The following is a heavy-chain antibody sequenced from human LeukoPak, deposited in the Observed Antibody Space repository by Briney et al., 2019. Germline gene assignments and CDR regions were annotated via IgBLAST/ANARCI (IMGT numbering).Heavy chain of an antibody. J-gene: IGHJ5*02. CDR2: IKQDGSEE. D-gene: IGHD5-24*01. Sequence: GGSLRLSCAASGFTFSSYWMSWVRQAPGKGLEWVANIKQDGSEEYYVDSVKGRFTISRDNAKNSLFLQMNSLRAEDTAVYHCARDREIWLPHNWFDPWGQGTLVTVSS. CDR1: GFTFSSYW. CDR3: ARDREIWLPHNWFDP. V-gene: IGHV3-7*01.